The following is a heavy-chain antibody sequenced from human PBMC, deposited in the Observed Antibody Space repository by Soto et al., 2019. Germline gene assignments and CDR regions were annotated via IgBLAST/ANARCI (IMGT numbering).Heavy chain of an antibody. J-gene: IGHJ4*02. CDR2: IYHSGST. Sequence: KPSETLSLTCAVSGGSISSGGYSWSWIRQPPGKGLEWIGYIYHSGSTYYNPSLKSRVTISVDRSKNQFSLKLSSVTAADTAVYYCARAGIAAAGLDYWGQGTLVTV. D-gene: IGHD6-13*01. CDR3: ARAGIAAAGLDY. V-gene: IGHV4-30-2*01. CDR1: GGSISSGGYS.